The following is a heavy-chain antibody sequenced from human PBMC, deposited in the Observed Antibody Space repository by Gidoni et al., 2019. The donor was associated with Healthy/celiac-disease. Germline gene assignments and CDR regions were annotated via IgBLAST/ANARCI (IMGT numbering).Heavy chain of an antibody. CDR1: GYTFTDSY. V-gene: IGHV1-69-2*01. J-gene: IGHJ4*02. CDR2: VDAEEGET. CDR3: ATARGSYVGGYFDD. D-gene: IGHD1-26*01. Sequence: EVQLVQPGAEVKKPGATLQISCTVSGYTFTDSYLHWVQQAPGKGLEWMGLVDAEEGETRDAEKFQGRVTITADTATDTAYMELSSLRSEDTAVYYCATARGSYVGGYFDDWGQGTQVTVSS.